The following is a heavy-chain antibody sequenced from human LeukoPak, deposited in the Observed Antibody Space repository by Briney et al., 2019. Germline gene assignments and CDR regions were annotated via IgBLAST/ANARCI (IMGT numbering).Heavy chain of an antibody. D-gene: IGHD6-19*01. CDR2: IIPIFGTA. J-gene: IGHJ4*02. CDR1: VGTFSIYA. CDR3: ARDSGDSSGWYFDY. Sequence: SVTVSCKASVGTFSIYAISWVRQAPGQGVEWMGGIIPIFGTANYAQKFQGRVTITTDESTSTAYMELSSLRSEDTAVYYCARDSGDSSGWYFDYWGQGTLVTVSS. V-gene: IGHV1-69*05.